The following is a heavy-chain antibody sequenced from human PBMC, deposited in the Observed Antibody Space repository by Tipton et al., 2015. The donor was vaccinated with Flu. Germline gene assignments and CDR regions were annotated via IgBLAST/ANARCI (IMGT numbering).Heavy chain of an antibody. D-gene: IGHD4-11*01. CDR3: SRRDFSNYVSDPKNWFDR. J-gene: IGHJ5*02. CDR2: IHRSGST. V-gene: IGHV4-38-2*01. CDR1: GDSIDSRYY. Sequence: TLSLTCSVSGDSIDSRYYWAWIRQPPGKGLEWVGNIHRSGSTKYNPSLKRRVTISVDTSKNHFYLEMKFVTAADMAVYYCSRRDFSNYVSDPKNWFDRLGKGTLVTVSS.